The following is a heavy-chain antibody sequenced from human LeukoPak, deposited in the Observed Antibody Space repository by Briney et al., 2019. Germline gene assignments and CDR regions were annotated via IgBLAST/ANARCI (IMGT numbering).Heavy chain of an antibody. CDR1: GFTFSRDD. CDR3: TRSLRVRGVPDYMDV. J-gene: IGHJ6*03. Sequence: GGSLRLSCAASGFTFSRDDMHWVRQAPGKGLEWVTFIRYDGGNKDNADTVKGRFTISRDNSKNTLYLQMNNLRADDTAVYYCTRSLRVRGVPDYMDVWGKGTTVTVS. D-gene: IGHD3-10*01. V-gene: IGHV3-30*02. CDR2: IRYDGGNK.